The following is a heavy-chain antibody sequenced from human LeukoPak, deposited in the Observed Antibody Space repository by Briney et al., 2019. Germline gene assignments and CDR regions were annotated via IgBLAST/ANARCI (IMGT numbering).Heavy chain of an antibody. CDR2: IYTSGST. D-gene: IGHD2-2*01. J-gene: IGHJ3*02. V-gene: IGHV4-4*07. Sequence: PSETLSLTCTVSGGSISSYYWSWIRQPAGKGLEWIGRIYTSGSTNYNPSLKSRVTMSVDTSKNQFSLKLSSVTAADTAVYYCAREQDIVVVPADTAAFDIWGQGTMVTVSS. CDR1: GGSISSYY. CDR3: AREQDIVVVPADTAAFDI.